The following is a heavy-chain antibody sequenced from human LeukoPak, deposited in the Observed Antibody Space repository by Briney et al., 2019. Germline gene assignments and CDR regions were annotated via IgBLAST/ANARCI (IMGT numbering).Heavy chain of an antibody. CDR1: GYTFTSYA. CDR2: VNTNTGNP. D-gene: IGHD6-13*01. Sequence: ASVKVSCKASGYTFTSYAMNWVRQAPGQGLEWMGWVNTNTGNPTYAQGFTGRFVFSLDTSVSTAYLQISSLKAEHTAVYYCARVSSSSLLRHAFDIWGQGTMVTVSS. CDR3: ARVSSSSLLRHAFDI. V-gene: IGHV7-4-1*02. J-gene: IGHJ3*02.